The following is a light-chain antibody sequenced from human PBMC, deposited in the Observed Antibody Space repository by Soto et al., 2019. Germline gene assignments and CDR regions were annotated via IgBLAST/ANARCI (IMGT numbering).Light chain of an antibody. Sequence: IQMTQSPSTLSGSVGDRVTITCRASQTISSWVAWYQQKPGKAPKLLIYKASSLESGVPSRFSGSGSGTEFTLTISSLQPDDFATYYCQQYNPYSPYTFGQGTKVDIK. CDR2: KAS. J-gene: IGKJ2*01. V-gene: IGKV1-5*03. CDR1: QTISSW. CDR3: QQYNPYSPYT.